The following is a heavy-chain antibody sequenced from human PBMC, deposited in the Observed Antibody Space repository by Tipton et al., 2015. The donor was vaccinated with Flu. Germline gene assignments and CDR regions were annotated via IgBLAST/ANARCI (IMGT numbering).Heavy chain of an antibody. D-gene: IGHD4-11*01. V-gene: IGHV4-38-2*01. CDR1: GDSIGSGYF. CDR3: VRRDYSNYVSEPKNWFDP. J-gene: IGHJ5*02. Sequence: TLSLTCSVSGDSIGSGYFWGWIRQPPGKGLEWIGNVHRTGSPYYNPSLRSRVIMTVDGAKNQFSLGLTSVTATDTAVYYCVRRDYSNYVSEPKNWFDPWGPGTLVAVSS. CDR2: VHRTGSP.